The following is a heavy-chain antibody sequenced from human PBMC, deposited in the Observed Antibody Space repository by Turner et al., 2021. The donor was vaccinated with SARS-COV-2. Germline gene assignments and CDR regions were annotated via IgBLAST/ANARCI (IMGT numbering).Heavy chain of an antibody. CDR3: TRQVGVGPGIAVAGTGY. V-gene: IGHV5-51*01. CDR2: IYPGDSDT. J-gene: IGHJ4*02. D-gene: IGHD6-19*01. CDR1: GYSLTNYW. Sequence: EVQLVQSGAEVTKPGESRRISCQGSGYSLTNYWIGWVRQMPGKGLEWVVIIYPGDSDTRYSPSFQGQVTISADKSTSTAYLQWSSLKASDTAMYYCTRQVGVGPGIAVAGTGYWGQGTLVTVSS.